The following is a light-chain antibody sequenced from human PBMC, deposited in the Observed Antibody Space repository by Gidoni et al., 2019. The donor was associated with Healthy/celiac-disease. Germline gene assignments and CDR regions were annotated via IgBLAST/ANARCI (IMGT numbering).Light chain of an antibody. V-gene: IGKV3D-20*02. J-gene: IGKJ2*01. Sequence: EIVLTQSPATLSLSPGERATLSCRASQSVSSSYLAWYQQKPGQAPRLLIYDASSRATGIPDRFSGSGSGTDFTLTISSLEPEDFAVYYCQQCGNWPFTFGEXTKLEIK. CDR1: QSVSSSY. CDR2: DAS. CDR3: QQCGNWPFT.